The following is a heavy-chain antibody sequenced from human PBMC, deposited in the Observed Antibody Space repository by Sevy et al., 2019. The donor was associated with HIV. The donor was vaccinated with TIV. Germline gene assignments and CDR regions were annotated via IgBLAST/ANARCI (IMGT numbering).Heavy chain of an antibody. Sequence: ASVKVSCKASGYTFTTYYIHWVRQAPGQGLEWMGLIDPSGSTRYAQKFQGRVSMTVDTSTTTLYMELSSLTSEDTAVYYCARDRDLSGSYLEYYYYAMDVWGQGTTVTVSS. J-gene: IGHJ6*02. CDR1: GYTFTTYY. V-gene: IGHV1-46*01. D-gene: IGHD1-26*01. CDR3: ARDRDLSGSYLEYYYYAMDV. CDR2: IDPSGST.